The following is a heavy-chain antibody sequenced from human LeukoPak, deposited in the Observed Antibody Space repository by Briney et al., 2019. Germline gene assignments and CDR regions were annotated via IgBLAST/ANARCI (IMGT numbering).Heavy chain of an antibody. CDR1: GFTFSSYS. J-gene: IGHJ4*02. Sequence: KPGGSLRLSCAASGFTFSSYSMNWVRQAPGKGLEWVSSISSSSGYIYYADSVKGRFTISRDNAKNSLYLQMNSLRAEDTAVYYCAARYFDYWGQGTLVTVSS. V-gene: IGHV3-21*01. CDR2: ISSSSGYI. CDR3: AARYFDY.